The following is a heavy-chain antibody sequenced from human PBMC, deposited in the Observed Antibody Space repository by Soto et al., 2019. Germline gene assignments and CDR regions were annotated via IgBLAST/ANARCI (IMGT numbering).Heavy chain of an antibody. J-gene: IGHJ4*02. CDR1: GYTFTSYA. V-gene: IGHV1-3*01. Sequence: ASVKVSCKASGYTFTSYAMHWVRQAPGQRLEWMGWINAGNGNTKYSQKFQGRVTMTTDTSTSTAYMELRSLRSDDTAVYYCARDQHCTNGVCYSVEDYFDYWGQGTLVTVSS. CDR2: INAGNGNT. CDR3: ARDQHCTNGVCYSVEDYFDY. D-gene: IGHD2-8*01.